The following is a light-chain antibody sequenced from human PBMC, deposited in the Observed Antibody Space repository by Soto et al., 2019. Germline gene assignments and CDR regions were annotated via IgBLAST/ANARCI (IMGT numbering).Light chain of an antibody. CDR3: SSYTSSSTLSTYV. CDR2: DVS. J-gene: IGLJ1*01. Sequence: QSALTQPASVSGSHRQSITISCTGTSSDVGGYNYVSWYQHHPGKAPKLMIYDVSNRPSGVSNRFSGSKSGNTASLIISGLQAEDEADYYCSSYTSSSTLSTYVFGTGTKVTVL. V-gene: IGLV2-14*03. CDR1: SSDVGGYNY.